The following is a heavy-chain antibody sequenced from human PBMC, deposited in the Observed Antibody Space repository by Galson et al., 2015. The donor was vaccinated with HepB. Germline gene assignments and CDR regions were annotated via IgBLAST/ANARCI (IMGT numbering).Heavy chain of an antibody. D-gene: IGHD3-22*01. Sequence: SLRLSCAVSGFTFSSYGMDWVRQAPGKGLEWVASISYDGTKYYYADAVKGRFTISRDTSRTTVYLQMNSLRAEDTAVYYCTRDSYYYDSSGYPVRRLRELADFWGQGTLVIVSS. J-gene: IGHJ4*02. V-gene: IGHV3-33*01. CDR1: GFTFSSYG. CDR3: TRDSYYYDSSGYPVRRLRELADF. CDR2: ISYDGTKY.